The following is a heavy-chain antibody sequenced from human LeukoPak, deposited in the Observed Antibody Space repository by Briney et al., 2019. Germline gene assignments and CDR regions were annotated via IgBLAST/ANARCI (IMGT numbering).Heavy chain of an antibody. J-gene: IGHJ4*02. Sequence: PGGSLRLSCAASGFTFSSYEMNLVRQAPGKGLEWVSSISESGDKTDYADSVRGRFTIPRDNSQNTLYLQMNSLRVEDTALYYCAKQWVDCWGQGTLVTVSS. D-gene: IGHD1-26*01. CDR1: GFTFSSYE. V-gene: IGHV3-23*01. CDR3: AKQWVDC. CDR2: ISESGDKT.